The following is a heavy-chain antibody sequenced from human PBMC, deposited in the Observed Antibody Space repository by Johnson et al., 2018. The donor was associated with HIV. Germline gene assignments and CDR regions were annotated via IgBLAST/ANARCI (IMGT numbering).Heavy chain of an antibody. V-gene: IGHV3-11*04. Sequence: QVQLVESGGGVVQPGRSLRLSCAVSGFTFSDHYMSWIRQTPGKGLQWVSYISGSGSIIYSTDSVQGRFTISRDNVKNSLYLQMDSLRPEDTAVYYCARRRSDNVARSHDAFDIWGQGTMVTVSS. J-gene: IGHJ3*02. CDR1: GFTFSDHY. CDR3: ARRRSDNVARSHDAFDI. D-gene: IGHD3-3*01. CDR2: ISGSGSII.